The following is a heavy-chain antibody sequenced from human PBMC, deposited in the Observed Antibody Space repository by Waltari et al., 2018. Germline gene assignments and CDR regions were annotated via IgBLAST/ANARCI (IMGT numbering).Heavy chain of an antibody. J-gene: IGHJ3*02. CDR1: GFTFRTDS. Sequence: EVQLVESGGGLVQPGGSLRLSCAASGFTFRTDSMNWVRQAPGKGLEWVSYISSSTSTTYYADSVKGRFTISRDNAKNSLYLQMNSLRAEDTAVYYCARGRDGYSQDVFDIWGQGTMVSVSS. D-gene: IGHD5-18*01. CDR3: ARGRDGYSQDVFDI. V-gene: IGHV3-48*01. CDR2: ISSSTSTT.